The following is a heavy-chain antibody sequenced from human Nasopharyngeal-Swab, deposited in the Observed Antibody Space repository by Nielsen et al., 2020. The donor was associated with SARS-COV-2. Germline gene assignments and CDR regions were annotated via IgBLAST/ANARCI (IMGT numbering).Heavy chain of an antibody. D-gene: IGHD6-19*01. V-gene: IGHV4-39*07. CDR3: ARDSSGWFLFDY. CDR2: VYFVGSP. CDR1: GDSFTSSDYY. J-gene: IGHJ4*02. Sequence: SETLSLTCSVSGDSFTSSDYYWGWIRQPPGKGLEWIGSVYFVGSPFYNPSLKSRVTISVDRSKKQFSLRLNSVTAADTAVYYCARDSSGWFLFDYWGQGTLVTVSS.